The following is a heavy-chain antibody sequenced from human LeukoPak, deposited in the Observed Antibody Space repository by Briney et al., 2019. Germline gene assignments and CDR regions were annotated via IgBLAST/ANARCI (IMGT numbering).Heavy chain of an antibody. J-gene: IGHJ2*01. D-gene: IGHD3-9*01. CDR1: DDSITSPNYY. CDR3: GRGVFDWIFSSYWYFDL. Sequence: SETLSLTCTVSDDSITSPNYYWSWVRQPAGKGLEWIGHIDTTRNTYYKHSFKSRVIMSIDTSKKSFSLNLTSVTAADTAIYYCGRGVFDWIFSSYWYFDLWGRGTLVSVSS. V-gene: IGHV4-61*09. CDR2: IDTTRNT.